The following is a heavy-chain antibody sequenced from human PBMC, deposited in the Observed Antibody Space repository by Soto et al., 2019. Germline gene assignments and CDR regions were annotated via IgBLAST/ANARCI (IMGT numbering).Heavy chain of an antibody. J-gene: IGHJ6*02. V-gene: IGHV1-2*02. Sequence: GKVSCTTDAYNLGAYYTYWVRQAPGRGLEWVGVMDPLTGGTDYEERLRDRVTMTRDTSLNTAYMELRRLRSDDTAIYFCARGREAAFQFDAPHGMDVWGQGIAVTVS. CDR3: ARGREAAFQFDAPHGMDV. CDR2: MDPLTGGT. CDR1: AYNLGAYY. D-gene: IGHD1-26*01.